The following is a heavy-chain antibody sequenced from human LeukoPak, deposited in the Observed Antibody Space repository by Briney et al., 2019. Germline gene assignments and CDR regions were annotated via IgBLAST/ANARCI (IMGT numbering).Heavy chain of an antibody. CDR2: IIPILGIA. Sequence: GASVKVSCKASGGTFSSYAISWVRQAPGQGLEWMGRIIPILGIANYAQKFQGRVTITADKSTSTAYMELSSLRSEDTAVYYCAREGPSGSYLYWGQGTLVTVSS. CDR1: GGTFSSYA. D-gene: IGHD1-26*01. J-gene: IGHJ4*02. CDR3: AREGPSGSYLY. V-gene: IGHV1-69*04.